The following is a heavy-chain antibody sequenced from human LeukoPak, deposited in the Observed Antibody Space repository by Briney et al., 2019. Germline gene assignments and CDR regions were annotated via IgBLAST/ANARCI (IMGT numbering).Heavy chain of an antibody. V-gene: IGHV3-23*01. CDR3: AKCRGSSWSDYFDY. CDR2: ISDSGGST. D-gene: IGHD6-13*01. J-gene: IGHJ4*02. CDR1: GFSLSRYA. Sequence: PGGSLRLSCAVSGFSLSRYAMSWVRKAPGKGLEWVSAISDSGGSTYNADSVKGRFTISRDNSRNTLYLQMNTLRAEDTAVYYCAKCRGSSWSDYFDYWGQGTLVTVSS.